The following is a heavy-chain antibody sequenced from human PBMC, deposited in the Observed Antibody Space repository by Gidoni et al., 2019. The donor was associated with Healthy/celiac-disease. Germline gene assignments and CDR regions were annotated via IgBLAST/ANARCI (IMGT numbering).Heavy chain of an antibody. D-gene: IGHD5-18*01. Sequence: QVQLQQWGAGLLKPSETLYLTCAVYGGSFSGYYWSWIRQPPGKGLEWIGEINHSGSTNYNPSLQSRVTISVDTSKNQFSLKLSSVTAADTAVYYCARAVLYSYGPPDAFDIWGQGTMVTVSS. CDR3: ARAVLYSYGPPDAFDI. CDR2: INHSGST. V-gene: IGHV4-34*01. CDR1: GGSFSGYY. J-gene: IGHJ3*02.